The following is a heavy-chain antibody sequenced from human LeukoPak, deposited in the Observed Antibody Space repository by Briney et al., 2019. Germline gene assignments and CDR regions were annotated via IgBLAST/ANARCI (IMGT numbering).Heavy chain of an antibody. Sequence: ETLSLTCTVSGGSISSYYWSWVRQAPGKGLEWVANIDQDGSEKSYVDSVKGRFTISRDNAKNSLYLQMNSLRAEDTAVYYCARNAFDMWGQGTMVTVSS. CDR3: ARNAFDM. V-gene: IGHV3-7*01. J-gene: IGHJ3*02. CDR2: IDQDGSEK. CDR1: GGSISSYY.